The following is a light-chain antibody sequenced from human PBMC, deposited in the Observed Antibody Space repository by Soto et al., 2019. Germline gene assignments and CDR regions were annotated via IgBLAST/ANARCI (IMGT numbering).Light chain of an antibody. CDR1: QSISSW. V-gene: IGKV1-5*01. Sequence: DIQMTQSPSTLSASVGDRVTITCRASQSISSWLAWYQQKSGRPPALLIYGASALQIGVPHRFSASGSGTDFTLTITGLQHEDFATYYCQQSYSLPRTFGQGTKVDNK. CDR2: GAS. CDR3: QQSYSLPRT. J-gene: IGKJ1*01.